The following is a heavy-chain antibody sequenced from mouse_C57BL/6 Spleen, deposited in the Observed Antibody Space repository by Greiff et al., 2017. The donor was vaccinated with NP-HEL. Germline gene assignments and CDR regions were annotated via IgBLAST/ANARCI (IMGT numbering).Heavy chain of an antibody. Sequence: LQESGAELVRPGASVTLSCKASGYTFTDYEMHWVKQTPVHGLEWIGALDPETGGTAYNPKFKGKAILTADKSSSTAYMELRSLTSEDSAVYYCTISTMVTRRGAFDYWGQGTTLTVSS. D-gene: IGHD2-2*01. V-gene: IGHV1-15*01. CDR2: LDPETGGT. J-gene: IGHJ2*01. CDR1: GYTFTDYE. CDR3: TISTMVTRRGAFDY.